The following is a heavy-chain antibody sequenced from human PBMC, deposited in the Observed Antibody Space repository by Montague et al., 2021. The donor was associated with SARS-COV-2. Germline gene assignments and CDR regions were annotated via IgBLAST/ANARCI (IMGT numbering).Heavy chain of an antibody. J-gene: IGHJ3*02. CDR1: GFTFSHAW. CDR2: ISSSSSYI. CDR3: ARDGWAHYYDSSGYEGNFDI. Sequence: SLRLSCAASGFTFSHAWMNWVCQAPGKGLEWVSCISSSSSYIYYADSVKGRFTIFRDNAKNSLFLQMNSLRAEDTAVYYCARDGWAHYYDSSGYEGNFDIWGQGTMVTVSS. D-gene: IGHD3-22*01. V-gene: IGHV3-21*01.